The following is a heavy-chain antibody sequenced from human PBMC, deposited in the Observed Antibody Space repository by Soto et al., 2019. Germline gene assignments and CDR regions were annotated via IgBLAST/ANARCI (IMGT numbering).Heavy chain of an antibody. Sequence: WASVKVSCKASGYTFTSYDIHWLLQATGQGLEWMGWMNPNSGNTGYAQKFQGRVTMTRNTSISTAYMELSSLRSEDTAVYYCARASGYSSGWSRESIFYYYYYGMDVWG. CDR1: GYTFTSYD. D-gene: IGHD6-19*01. CDR2: MNPNSGNT. V-gene: IGHV1-8*01. CDR3: ARASGYSSGWSRESIFYYYYYGMDV. J-gene: IGHJ6*02.